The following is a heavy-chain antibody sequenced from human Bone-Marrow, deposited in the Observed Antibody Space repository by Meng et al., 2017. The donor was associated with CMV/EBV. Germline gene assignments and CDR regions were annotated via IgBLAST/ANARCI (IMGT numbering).Heavy chain of an antibody. CDR2: ISGSGGST. CDR3: ASSPPYCSSTSCYNFAYWYFDL. Sequence: GESLKISCAASGFTFSSYAMSWVRQAPGKGLEWVSAISGSGGSTYYADSVKGRFTISRDNSKNTLYLQMNSLRAEDTAVYYCASSPPYCSSTSCYNFAYWYFDLWGRGTLVTVSS. CDR1: GFTFSSYA. J-gene: IGHJ2*01. V-gene: IGHV3-23*01. D-gene: IGHD2-2*02.